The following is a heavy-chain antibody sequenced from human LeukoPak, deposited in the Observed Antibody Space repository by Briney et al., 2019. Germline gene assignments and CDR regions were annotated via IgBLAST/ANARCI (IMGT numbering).Heavy chain of an antibody. CDR1: GYRFTDYF. CDR3: ARDYGGNSGWFDP. V-gene: IGHV1-8*02. D-gene: IGHD4-23*01. J-gene: IGHJ5*02. CDR2: MNPNSGTT. Sequence: ASVKVSCKASGYRFTDYFMHWVRQAPGQGLEWMGWMNPNSGTTGYAQKFQDRITLTRDTSISTAYMELSSLTSDDTAVYYCARDYGGNSGWFDPWGQGTLVTVSS.